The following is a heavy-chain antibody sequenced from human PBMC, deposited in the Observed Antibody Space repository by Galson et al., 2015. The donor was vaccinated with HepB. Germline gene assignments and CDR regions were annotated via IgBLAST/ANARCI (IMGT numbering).Heavy chain of an antibody. Sequence: SVKVSCKASGYTFTSYAMHWVRQAPGQRLEWMGWINAGNGNTKYSQKFQGRVTITRDTSASTAYMELSSLRSEDTVVYYCARDPGTIGFDYWGQGTLVTVSS. J-gene: IGHJ4*02. D-gene: IGHD3-9*01. CDR2: INAGNGNT. V-gene: IGHV1-3*01. CDR3: ARDPGTIGFDY. CDR1: GYTFTSYA.